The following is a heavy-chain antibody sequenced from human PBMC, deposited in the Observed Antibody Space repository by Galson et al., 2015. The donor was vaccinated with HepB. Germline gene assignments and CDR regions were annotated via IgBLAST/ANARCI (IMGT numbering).Heavy chain of an antibody. V-gene: IGHV1-18*01. Sequence: VKVSCKASGYTFTSYGISWVRQAPGQGLEWMGWISAYNGNTNYAQKLQGRVTMTTDTSTSTAYMELRSLRSDDTAVYYCARDLLTGTTLYYYYYYMDVWGKGTTVTVSS. J-gene: IGHJ6*03. CDR3: ARDLLTGTTLYYYYYYMDV. D-gene: IGHD1-7*01. CDR1: GYTFTSYG. CDR2: ISAYNGNT.